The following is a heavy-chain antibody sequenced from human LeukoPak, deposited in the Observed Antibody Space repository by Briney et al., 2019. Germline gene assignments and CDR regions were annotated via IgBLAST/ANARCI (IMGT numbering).Heavy chain of an antibody. CDR3: VRDFSVADLTDY. CDR1: GFTFDDYA. D-gene: IGHD6-19*01. CDR2: ISGYVGDP. J-gene: IGHJ4*02. V-gene: IGHV3-43*02. Sequence: GGSLRLSCAASGFTFDDYAMHWVRQAQGKGLEWVALISGYVGDPYYADSVRGRFTISRDNRKNSLFLQINSLRTEDTAFYYCVRDFSVADLTDYWGQGTLVTVSS.